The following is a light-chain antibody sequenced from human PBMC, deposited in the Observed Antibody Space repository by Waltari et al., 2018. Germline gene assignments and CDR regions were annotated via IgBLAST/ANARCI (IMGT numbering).Light chain of an antibody. CDR2: DAS. CDR1: QRIDSD. CDR3: HQSLDWPRGT. J-gene: IGKJ1*01. V-gene: IGKV3-11*01. Sequence: EIVLTQSPVTLSLSPGEGATLSCRASQRIDSDLAWYQQKPGQAPRLLIYDASKRASGIPARFRGSGSGTDFTLTISSLEPEDSAVYYCHQSLDWPRGTFGQGTKVEIK.